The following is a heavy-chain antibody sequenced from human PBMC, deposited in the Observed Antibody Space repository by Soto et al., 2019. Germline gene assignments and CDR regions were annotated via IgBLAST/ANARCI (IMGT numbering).Heavy chain of an antibody. V-gene: IGHV4-34*01. D-gene: IGHD1-26*01. Sequence: PGKGLEWIGEINHSGSTNYNPSLKSRVTISVDTSKNQFSLKLSSVTAADKAVYYCARKSTCFFFQAEDGIRALCTVSAFLLNRSSDL. CDR3: ARKSTCFFFQAEDGIRALCTVSAFLLNRSSDL. CDR2: INHSGST. J-gene: IGHJ2*01.